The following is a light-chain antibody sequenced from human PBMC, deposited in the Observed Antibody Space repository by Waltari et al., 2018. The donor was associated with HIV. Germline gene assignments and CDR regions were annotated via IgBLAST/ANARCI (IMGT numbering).Light chain of an antibody. Sequence: LVMTQSPATLSVSPGERATLSCRASQSVSTNLAWYQQKPGKAPRLLISGASTRATGLPARFSGSGSGTEFTLTISSLQSEDFAVYYCQQYNKWPETFGQGTKVEIK. J-gene: IGKJ1*01. CDR2: GAS. CDR3: QQYNKWPET. CDR1: QSVSTN. V-gene: IGKV3-15*01.